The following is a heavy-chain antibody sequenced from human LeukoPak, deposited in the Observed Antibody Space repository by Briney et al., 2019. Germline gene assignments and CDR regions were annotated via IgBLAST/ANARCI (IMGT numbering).Heavy chain of an antibody. CDR1: WFTFSSYD. CDR3: VRQETPHGNFDY. Sequence: PGGSLRLSCAASWFTFSSYDMHWVRQATGKGLEWVSAIGVAANTFYSGSVKGRFTISRENAKNSLYLLMSSLRAEDTAVYYCVRQETPHGNFDYWGQGTLVTVSS. V-gene: IGHV3-13*01. D-gene: IGHD1-26*01. CDR2: IGVAANT. J-gene: IGHJ4*02.